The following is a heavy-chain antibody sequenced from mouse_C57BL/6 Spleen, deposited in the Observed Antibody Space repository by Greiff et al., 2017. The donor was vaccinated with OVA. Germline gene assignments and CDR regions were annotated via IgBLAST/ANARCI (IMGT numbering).Heavy chain of an antibody. V-gene: IGHV1-52*01. J-gene: IGHJ1*03. CDR3: AREETGTHWYFDV. CDR2: IDPSDSET. Sequence: QVQLQQPGAELVRPGSSVKLSCKASGYTFTSYWMHWVKQRPIQGLEWIGNIDPSDSETHYNQKFKDKATLTVDKSSSTAYMQLSSLTSEDAAVYYCAREETGTHWYFDVWGTGTTVTVSS. CDR1: GYTFTSYW. D-gene: IGHD4-1*01.